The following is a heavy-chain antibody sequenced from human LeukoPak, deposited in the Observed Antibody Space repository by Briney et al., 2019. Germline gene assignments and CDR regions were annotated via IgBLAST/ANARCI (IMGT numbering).Heavy chain of an antibody. D-gene: IGHD4-17*01. CDR3: VKDRYGDLDY. J-gene: IGHJ4*02. V-gene: IGHV3-30*02. Sequence: SGGSLRLSCGTSGFTFSMSGMHWVRQAPGKGLEWVGVIWHDGNNKYYADSVKGRFTISRDNSKNTVYLQMNSLRADDTAMYYCVKDRYGDLDYWGQGTLVTVSS. CDR2: IWHDGNNK. CDR1: GFTFSMSG.